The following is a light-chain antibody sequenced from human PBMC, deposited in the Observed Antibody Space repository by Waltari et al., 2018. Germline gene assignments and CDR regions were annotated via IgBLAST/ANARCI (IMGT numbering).Light chain of an antibody. CDR3: QQRSNWPRA. CDR2: DAS. Sequence: EIVLTQSPDTLSLSPGERATLSCRATQSLRSYLAWYQQKPGQAPRLLIYDASNRATGIPARFSGSGSGTDFTLTISSLEPEDFAGYYCQQRSNWPRAFGQGTRVEIK. CDR1: QSLRSY. V-gene: IGKV3-11*01. J-gene: IGKJ1*01.